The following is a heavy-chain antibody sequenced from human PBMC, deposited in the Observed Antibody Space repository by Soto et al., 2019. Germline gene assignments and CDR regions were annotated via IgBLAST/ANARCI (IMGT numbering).Heavy chain of an antibody. V-gene: IGHV4-34*01. Sequence: SETLSLTCAVYGGSFSGYYWSWIRQPPGKGLEWIGEINHSGSTNYNPSLKSRVTISVDTSKNQFSLKLSSVTAADTAVYYCARIQLWLYYYYMDVWGKGTTVTVSS. J-gene: IGHJ6*03. CDR2: INHSGST. CDR3: ARIQLWLYYYYMDV. CDR1: GGSFSGYY. D-gene: IGHD5-18*01.